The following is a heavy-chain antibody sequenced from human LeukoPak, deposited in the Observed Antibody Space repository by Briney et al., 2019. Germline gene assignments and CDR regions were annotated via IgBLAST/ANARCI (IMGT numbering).Heavy chain of an antibody. CDR1: GFTFNNYA. V-gene: IGHV3-23*01. CDR2: INGGDNGDNT. Sequence: GGSLRLSCAASGFTFNNYAMTWVRQAPGKGLQWVSTINGGDNGDNTYYADSVKGRFTDSRDNSKNTVYLQMNSLRVEDTAVYYCARDGIQLPDTLDYWGLGTLVTVSS. J-gene: IGHJ4*02. CDR3: ARDGIQLPDTLDY. D-gene: IGHD1-1*01.